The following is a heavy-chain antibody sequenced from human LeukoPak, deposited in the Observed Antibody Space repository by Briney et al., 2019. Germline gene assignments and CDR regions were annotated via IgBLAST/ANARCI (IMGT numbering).Heavy chain of an antibody. Sequence: SETLSLTCAVYGGSFSGYYWSWIRQPPGKGLEWIGEINHSGSTNYNPSLKSRVTISVDTSKNQFSLKLSSVTAADTAVYYCASDSDWFDPWGQGTLVTISS. CDR2: INHSGST. V-gene: IGHV4-34*01. CDR3: ASDSDWFDP. D-gene: IGHD4-11*01. CDR1: GGSFSGYY. J-gene: IGHJ5*02.